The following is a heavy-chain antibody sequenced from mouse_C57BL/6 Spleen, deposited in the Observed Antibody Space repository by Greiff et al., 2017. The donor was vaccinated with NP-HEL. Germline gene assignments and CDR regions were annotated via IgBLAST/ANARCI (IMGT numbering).Heavy chain of an antibody. CDR1: GYTFTGYW. D-gene: IGHD1-1*01. Sequence: VQLQQSGAELMKPGASVKLSCKATGYTFTGYWIEWVKQRPGHGLEWIGEILPGSGSTKKNEKFKGEATLTADTSSNTAYMQLSSLTTEDSAIYYWAGSGRHYYYGRGFAYWGQGTLVTVSA. V-gene: IGHV1-9*01. CDR3: AGSGRHYYYGRGFAY. CDR2: ILPGSGST. J-gene: IGHJ3*01.